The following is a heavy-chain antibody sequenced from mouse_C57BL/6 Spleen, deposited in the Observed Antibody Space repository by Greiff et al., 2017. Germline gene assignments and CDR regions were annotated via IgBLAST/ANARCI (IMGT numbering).Heavy chain of an antibody. CDR1: GFTFSSYA. Sequence: EVQRVESGGGLVKPGGSLKLSCAASGFTFSSYAMSWVRQTPEKRLEWVATISDGGSYTYYPDNVKGRFTISRDNAKNNLYLQMSHLKSEDTAMYYCARRGVTGSYYFDYWGQGTTLTVSS. V-gene: IGHV5-4*01. CDR3: ARRGVTGSYYFDY. J-gene: IGHJ2*01. D-gene: IGHD4-1*01. CDR2: ISDGGSYT.